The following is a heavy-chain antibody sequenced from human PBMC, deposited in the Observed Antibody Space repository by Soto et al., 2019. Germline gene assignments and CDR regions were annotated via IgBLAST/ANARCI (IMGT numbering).Heavy chain of an antibody. D-gene: IGHD2-15*01. J-gene: IGHJ6*02. CDR3: ATGAYCSGGSCSDYYYYYYGMDL. V-gene: IGHV1-58*01. CDR2: LVVGTGNT. CDR1: GFTFRSSA. Sequence: AVKVSCKTSGFTFRSSAVQWVRQARGQRLEWIGWLVVGTGNTNYAQKFQQRVTISSDRSTNTVSMELSSLTSEDTAVYYCATGAYCSGGSCSDYYYYYYGMDLWGQGTTVTVSS.